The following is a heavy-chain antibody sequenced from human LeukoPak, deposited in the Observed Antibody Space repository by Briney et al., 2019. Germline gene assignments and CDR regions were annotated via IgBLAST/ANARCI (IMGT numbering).Heavy chain of an antibody. J-gene: IGHJ4*02. Sequence: APVKVSCKASGYTFTGYSMHWVRQAPGHGFEWMGWINPNSGDPNYAQKFQGRVTMTRDTSISTAHMELSRLRSHDTAVYYCARANPLYCSSTTCLFDYWGQGTLVTVSS. V-gene: IGHV1-2*02. D-gene: IGHD2-2*01. CDR2: INPNSGDP. CDR3: ARANPLYCSSTTCLFDY. CDR1: GYTFTGYS.